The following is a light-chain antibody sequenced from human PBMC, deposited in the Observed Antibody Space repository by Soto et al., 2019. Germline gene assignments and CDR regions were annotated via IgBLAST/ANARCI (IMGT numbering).Light chain of an antibody. J-gene: IGKJ1*01. CDR1: QSISSY. CDR3: QQTYSSLKWT. CDR2: AAV. Sequence: DIHMTQSPFSLSASVGYIFTITCRASQSISSYLNWYQQKPGKPPKLLIYAAVSLQSGIPSRFSAYGSGTDFTLTISSLKTEDFANYYCQQTYSSLKWTFGQGTKVDIK. V-gene: IGKV1-39*01.